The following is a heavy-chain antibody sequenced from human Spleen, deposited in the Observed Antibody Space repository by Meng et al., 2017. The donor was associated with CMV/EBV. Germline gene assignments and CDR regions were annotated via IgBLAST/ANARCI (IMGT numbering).Heavy chain of an antibody. CDR3: ARADFWSGYYIEY. CDR1: GFYFSNYW. J-gene: IGHJ4*02. Sequence: GGSLRLSCAASGFYFSNYWMHWVRQVPGKGLVWVSRINGDGSSSSYADSVKGRFTISRDNAKNTLYLQMNSLRAEDTAVYYCARADFWSGYYIEYWGQGNLVTVSS. V-gene: IGHV3-74*01. D-gene: IGHD3-3*01. CDR2: INGDGSSS.